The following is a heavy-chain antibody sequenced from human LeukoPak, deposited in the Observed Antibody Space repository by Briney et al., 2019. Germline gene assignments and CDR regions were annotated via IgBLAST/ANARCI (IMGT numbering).Heavy chain of an antibody. CDR2: ISSSSSTI. D-gene: IGHD2-15*01. J-gene: IGHJ3*02. V-gene: IGHV3-48*04. CDR1: GFTFSSYS. CDR3: AGDGNRVAATSSAFDI. Sequence: GGFLRLSCAASGFTFSSYSMNWVRQAPGKGLEWVSYISSSSSTIYYADSVKGRFTISRYNAKNSLYLQMNSLRAEDTAVYYCAGDGNRVAATSSAFDIWGQGTMVTVSS.